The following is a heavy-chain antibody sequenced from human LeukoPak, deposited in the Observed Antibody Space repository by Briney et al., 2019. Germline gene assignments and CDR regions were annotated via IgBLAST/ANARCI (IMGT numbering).Heavy chain of an antibody. V-gene: IGHV4-4*07. CDR3: AVPRARRVRGVRSFDY. J-gene: IGHJ4*02. CDR1: GGSISNYY. D-gene: IGHD3-10*01. CDR2: IYTSGTT. Sequence: ESSETLSLTCTVSGGSISNYYWSWIRQPAGKGLEWIGRIYTSGTTHYNPSLKSRVTMSVDTSKNQFSLNLSSVTAADTAVYYCAVPRARRVRGVRSFDYWGQGTLVTVSS.